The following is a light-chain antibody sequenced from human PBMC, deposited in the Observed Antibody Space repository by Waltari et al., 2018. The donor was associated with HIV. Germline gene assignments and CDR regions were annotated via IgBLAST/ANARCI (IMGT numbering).Light chain of an antibody. CDR1: QGISDY. Sequence: IVLVQSPPTLSLSPGERATLFCRASQGISDYLACYQQKAGQPPRLLIFDTSKRATGVPARCSGSGSGTDFTLTISSLEPGDSAVYYCQQRQNQYTFGQGTTLEIK. CDR3: QQRQNQYT. CDR2: DTS. J-gene: IGKJ2*01. V-gene: IGKV3D-11*01.